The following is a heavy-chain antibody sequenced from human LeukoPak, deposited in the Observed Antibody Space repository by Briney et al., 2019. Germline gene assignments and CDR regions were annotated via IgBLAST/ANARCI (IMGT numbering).Heavy chain of an antibody. CDR1: GYTFTGYY. J-gene: IGHJ5*02. CDR2: INTNTGNP. Sequence: ASVKVSCKASGYTFTGYYMHWVRQAPGQGLEWMGWINTNTGNPTYAQGFTGRFVFSLDTSVSTAYLRISSLKAEDTAVYYCARDRDSVGVTFWFDPWGQGTLVTVSS. D-gene: IGHD2-21*02. V-gene: IGHV7-4-1*02. CDR3: ARDRDSVGVTFWFDP.